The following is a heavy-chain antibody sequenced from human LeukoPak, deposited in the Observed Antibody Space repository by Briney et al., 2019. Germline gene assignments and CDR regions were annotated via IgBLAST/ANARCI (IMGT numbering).Heavy chain of an antibody. J-gene: IGHJ4*02. Sequence: SETLSLTCTVSGGSISSHYWSWIRQPPGKGLEWIGYIYYSGSTNYNPSLKSRVTISVDTSKNQFSLKPSSVTAADTAVYYCAREGSGNTGGFDYWGQGTLVTVSS. D-gene: IGHD1-26*01. CDR2: IYYSGST. CDR1: GGSISSHY. V-gene: IGHV4-59*11. CDR3: AREGSGNTGGFDY.